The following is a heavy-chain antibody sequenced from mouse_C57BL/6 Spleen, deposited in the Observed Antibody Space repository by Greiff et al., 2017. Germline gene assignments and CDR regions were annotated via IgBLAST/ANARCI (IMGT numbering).Heavy chain of an antibody. CDR1: GYSFTSYY. CDR2: IYPGSGNT. J-gene: IGHJ1*03. CDR3: APYDYDGYFDV. Sequence: QVQLQQSGPELVKPGASVKISCKASGYSFTSYYIPWVHQRPGQGLEWIGWIYPGSGNTKYNEKFKGKATLTADTSSSTDYMQLSSLTSEDSAVYYCAPYDYDGYFDVWGTGTTVTVSS. D-gene: IGHD2-4*01. V-gene: IGHV1-66*01.